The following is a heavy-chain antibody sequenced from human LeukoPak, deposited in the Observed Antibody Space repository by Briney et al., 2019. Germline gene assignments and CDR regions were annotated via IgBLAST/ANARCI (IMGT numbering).Heavy chain of an antibody. CDR1: GFTFSSYA. D-gene: IGHD6-13*01. J-gene: IGHJ6*02. CDR2: ISGSGGST. CDR3: AKDPSIAAADPYYYYGMDA. Sequence: GGSLRLSCAASGFTFSSYAMSWVRQAPGKGLEWVSAISGSGGSTYYADSVKGRFTISRDNSKNTLYLQMNSLRAEDTAVYYCAKDPSIAAADPYYYYGMDAWGQGTTVTVSS. V-gene: IGHV3-23*01.